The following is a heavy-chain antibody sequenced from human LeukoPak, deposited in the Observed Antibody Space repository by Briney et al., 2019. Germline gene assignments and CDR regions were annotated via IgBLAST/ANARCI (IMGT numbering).Heavy chain of an antibody. CDR1: GFTFSSYA. CDR3: AKGMGYYDGVDV. Sequence: GGSLGLSCAASGFTFSSYAMTWVRQAPGKGLEWVSSLSGSGGYTYHANSVKGRFTISRDNSKNTLYLRMNSLRAEDTAVYYCAKGMGYYDGVDVWGQGTTVTVSS. CDR2: LSGSGGYT. J-gene: IGHJ6*02. D-gene: IGHD1-26*01. V-gene: IGHV3-23*01.